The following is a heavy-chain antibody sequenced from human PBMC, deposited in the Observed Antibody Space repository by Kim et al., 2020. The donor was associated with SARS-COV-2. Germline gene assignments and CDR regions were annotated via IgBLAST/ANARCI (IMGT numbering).Heavy chain of an antibody. CDR2: INHSGST. CDR3: ARGYLMRSSWALSYYYYGMDV. V-gene: IGHV4-34*01. J-gene: IGHJ6*02. D-gene: IGHD6-13*01. CDR1: GGSFSGYY. Sequence: SETLSLTCAVYGGSFSGYYWSWIRQPPGKGLEWIGEINHSGSTNYNPSLKSRVTISVDTSKNQFSLKLSSVTAADTAVYYCARGYLMRSSWALSYYYYGMDVWGQGTTVTVSS.